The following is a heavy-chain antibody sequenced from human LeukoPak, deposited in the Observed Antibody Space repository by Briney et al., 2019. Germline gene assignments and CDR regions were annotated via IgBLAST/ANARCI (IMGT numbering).Heavy chain of an antibody. CDR3: ARAYYYGSGSYAFDI. D-gene: IGHD3-10*01. J-gene: IGHJ3*02. CDR1: GGSISSYH. Sequence: KPSETLSLTCTVSGGSISSYHWSWIRQPPGKGLEWIGYIYYSGSTNHNPSLKSRVTISVDTSKNQFSLKLSSVTAADTAVYYCARAYYYGSGSYAFDIWGQGTMVTVSS. V-gene: IGHV4-59*01. CDR2: IYYSGST.